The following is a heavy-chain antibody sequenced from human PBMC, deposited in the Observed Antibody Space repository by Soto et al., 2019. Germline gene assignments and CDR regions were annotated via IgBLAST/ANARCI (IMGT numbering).Heavy chain of an antibody. Sequence: QVQLVQSGAEVKKPGASVKVSCKASGYTFTSYGISWVRQAPGQGLECMGWISAYHGNTNYAQNLQGRVTMTTDTSTSTAYMELRSLRSDDTAVYYCALAYCGGDCYSPYYSYGLDVWGQGTTVTVSS. CDR1: GYTFTSYG. CDR3: ALAYCGGDCYSPYYSYGLDV. V-gene: IGHV1-18*01. J-gene: IGHJ6*02. CDR2: ISAYHGNT. D-gene: IGHD2-21*02.